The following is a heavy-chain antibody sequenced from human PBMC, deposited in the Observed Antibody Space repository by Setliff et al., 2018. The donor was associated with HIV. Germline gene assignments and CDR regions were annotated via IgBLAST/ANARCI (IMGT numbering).Heavy chain of an antibody. D-gene: IGHD3-10*02. CDR1: GGSISSGGYY. Sequence: SETLSLTCTVSGGSISSGGYYWSWIRQHPGKGLEWIGYIYYGGSTYYNPSLKSRVTISVDTSKNQFSLKLSSVTAADTAVYYCARESPSMSLDAWGQGTLVTVSS. J-gene: IGHJ1*01. CDR2: IYYGGST. CDR3: ARESPSMSLDA. V-gene: IGHV4-31*03.